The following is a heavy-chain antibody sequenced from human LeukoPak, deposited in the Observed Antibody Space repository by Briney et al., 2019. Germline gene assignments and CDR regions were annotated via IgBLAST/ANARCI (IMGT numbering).Heavy chain of an antibody. CDR1: GFTVSTNY. V-gene: IGHV3-66*01. Sequence: GGSLRLSCAASGFTVSTNYMSWVRQAPGKGLEWVSVIYPDDSTYYGDSVKGRFTISRDNSKNTLYLQMNSLRAEDTAVYYCTRMVRGVHFDYWGQGTLVTVSS. CDR2: IYPDDST. D-gene: IGHD3-10*01. J-gene: IGHJ4*02. CDR3: TRMVRGVHFDY.